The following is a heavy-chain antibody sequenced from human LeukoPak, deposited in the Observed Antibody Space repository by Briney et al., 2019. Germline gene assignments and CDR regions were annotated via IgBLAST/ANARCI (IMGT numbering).Heavy chain of an antibody. D-gene: IGHD4-11*01. J-gene: IGHJ4*02. CDR2: ISSSSSYI. CDR3: ARDLATRDDY. Sequence: AGGSLRLSCAASGFTFSDYYMSWIRQAPGKGLEWVSPISSSSSYIYYADSVKGRFTISRDNAKNSLYLQMNSLRAEDTAVYYCARDLATRDDYWGQGTLVTVSS. CDR1: GFTFSDYY. V-gene: IGHV3-11*06.